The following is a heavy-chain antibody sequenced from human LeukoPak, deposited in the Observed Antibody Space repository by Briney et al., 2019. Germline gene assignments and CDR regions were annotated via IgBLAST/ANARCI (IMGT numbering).Heavy chain of an antibody. V-gene: IGHV3-23*01. D-gene: IGHD3-3*01. J-gene: IGHJ2*01. Sequence: GGSLRLSCAASGFTFSSYSMSWVRQAPGKGLEWVSIISDSGANTYYADSVKGRFTISRDNSKNTLYLQMSSLRAEDTAVYYCAREIRITIFGVAPHSGYFDLWGRGTLVTVSS. CDR3: AREIRITIFGVAPHSGYFDL. CDR2: ISDSGANT. CDR1: GFTFSSYS.